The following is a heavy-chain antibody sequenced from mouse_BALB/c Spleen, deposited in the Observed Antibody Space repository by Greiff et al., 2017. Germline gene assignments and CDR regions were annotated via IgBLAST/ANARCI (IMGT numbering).Heavy chain of an antibody. CDR3: ALLLRYYAMDY. CDR2: ISYSGST. V-gene: IGHV3-2*02. Sequence: EVQLVESGPGLVKPSQSLSLTCTVTGYSITSDYAWTWIRQFPGNKLEWMGYISYSGSTSYNPSLKSRISITRDTSKNQFFLQLNSVTTEDTATYYCALLLRYYAMDYWGQGTSVTVSS. D-gene: IGHD1-1*01. CDR1: GYSITSDYA. J-gene: IGHJ4*01.